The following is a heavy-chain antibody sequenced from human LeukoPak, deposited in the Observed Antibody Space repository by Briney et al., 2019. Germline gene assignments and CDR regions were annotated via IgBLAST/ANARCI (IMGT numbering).Heavy chain of an antibody. CDR3: ARLPQWGGTYHFGY. J-gene: IGHJ4*02. D-gene: IGHD1-26*01. Sequence: GESLKISCKGSGYSFTNHWIGWVRQMPGKGLEWMGIIYPGDSDTRYSPSFQGQVTISADKSISMAYLRWSSLKASDTAMYYCARLPQWGGTYHFGYWGQGALLTVSS. CDR1: GYSFTNHW. V-gene: IGHV5-51*01. CDR2: IYPGDSDT.